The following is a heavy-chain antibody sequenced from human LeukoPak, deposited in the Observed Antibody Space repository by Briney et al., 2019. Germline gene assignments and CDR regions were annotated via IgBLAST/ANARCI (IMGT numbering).Heavy chain of an antibody. CDR1: AVSISGFY. CDR2: IYYSGST. D-gene: IGHD6-13*01. J-gene: IGHJ3*02. Sequence: SETLSLTCSVSAVSISGFYWSWIRQPPGKGLEWIGYIYYSGSTNYNPSLKNRVNVLVDTSKDQFSLNLTSVTAADTAMYYCASHGRSSRSDAFDIWGQGTMVTVSS. CDR3: ASHGRSSRSDAFDI. V-gene: IGHV4-59*08.